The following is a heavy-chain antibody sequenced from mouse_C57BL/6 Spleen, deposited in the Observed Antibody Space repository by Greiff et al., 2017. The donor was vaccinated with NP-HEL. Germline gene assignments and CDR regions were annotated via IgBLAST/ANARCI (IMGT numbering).Heavy chain of an antibody. V-gene: IGHV5-4*01. Sequence: DVQLVESGGGLVKPGGSLKLSCAASGFTFSSYAMSWVRQTPEKRLEWVATISDGGSYTYYPDNVKGRFTISRDNAKNNLYLQMSHLKSEDTAMYYCARDYGSSPGYFDVWGTGTTVTVSS. CDR2: ISDGGSYT. J-gene: IGHJ1*03. CDR1: GFTFSSYA. CDR3: ARDYGSSPGYFDV. D-gene: IGHD1-1*01.